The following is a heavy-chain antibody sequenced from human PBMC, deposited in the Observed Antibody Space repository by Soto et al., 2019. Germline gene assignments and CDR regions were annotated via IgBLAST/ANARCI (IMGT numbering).Heavy chain of an antibody. V-gene: IGHV1-24*01. CDR3: ATGRFWFGESPTQAPGPRQKFYFDY. CDR2: FDPQDVET. CDR1: GSTLTKLS. J-gene: IGHJ4*02. Sequence: ASVKVSCKVSGSTLTKLSMHWVRQAPGKGLEWMGGFDPQDVETIYAQKFQGRVTMTEDTSTDTAYVELSSLKSEDTAMYYCATGRFWFGESPTQAPGPRQKFYFDYWGQGTLVTVSS. D-gene: IGHD3-10*01.